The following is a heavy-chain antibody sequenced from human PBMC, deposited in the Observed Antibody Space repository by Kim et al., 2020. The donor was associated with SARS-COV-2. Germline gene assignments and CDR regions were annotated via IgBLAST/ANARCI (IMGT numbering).Heavy chain of an antibody. CDR1: GFTFSSYD. CDR3: ARVNGPYGSGTAFDI. V-gene: IGHV3-13*04. J-gene: IGHJ3*02. D-gene: IGHD3-10*01. CDR2: IGTAGDT. Sequence: GGSLRLSCAASGFTFSSYDMHWVRQATGKGLEWVSAIGTAGDTYYAGSVKGRFTISRENAKNSLYLQMNSLRAGDTAVYYCARVNGPYGSGTAFDIWGQGTMVTVSS.